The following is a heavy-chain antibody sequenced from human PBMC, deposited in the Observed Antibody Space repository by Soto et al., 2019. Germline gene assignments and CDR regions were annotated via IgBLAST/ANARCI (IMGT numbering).Heavy chain of an antibody. J-gene: IGHJ5*02. CDR3: AKEYYDILTGYYGLFDP. V-gene: IGHV1-2*04. D-gene: IGHD3-9*01. CDR2: INPNSGGT. Sequence: ASVKVSCKASGYTFTGYYMHWVRQAHGQGLEWMGWINPNSGGTNYAQKFQGWVTMTRDTSISTAYMELSRLRSDDTAVYYCAKEYYDILTGYYGLFDPWGQGTLVTVSS. CDR1: GYTFTGYY.